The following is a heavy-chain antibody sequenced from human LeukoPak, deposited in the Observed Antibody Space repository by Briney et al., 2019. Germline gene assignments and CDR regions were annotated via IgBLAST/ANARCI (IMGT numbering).Heavy chain of an antibody. CDR1: GFTFSTYW. V-gene: IGHV3-7*05. J-gene: IGHJ6*02. CDR2: IKQDGSEK. Sequence: GGSLRLSCAASGFTFSTYWMRWVRQAPGKGLEWVANIKQDGSEKVYVDSVKGRFTISRDNAKNSLFLQMDALRAEDTAVYYCARDPYSSTWSYGMDVWGQGTTVTVSS. CDR3: ARDPYSSTWSYGMDV. D-gene: IGHD6-6*01.